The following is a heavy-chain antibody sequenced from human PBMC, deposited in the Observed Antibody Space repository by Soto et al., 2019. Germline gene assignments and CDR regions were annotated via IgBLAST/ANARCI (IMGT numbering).Heavy chain of an antibody. CDR3: ARGSGPYYYGMDV. CDR2: IYYSGST. V-gene: IGHV4-59*01. CDR1: GGSISSYY. Sequence: PSETLSLTCTVSGGSISSYYWSWIRQPPGKGLEWIGYIYYSGSTNYNPSLKSRVTISVDTSKNQFSPKLSSVTAADTAVYYCARGSGPYYYGMDVWGQGTTVTVSS. J-gene: IGHJ6*02. D-gene: IGHD6-19*01.